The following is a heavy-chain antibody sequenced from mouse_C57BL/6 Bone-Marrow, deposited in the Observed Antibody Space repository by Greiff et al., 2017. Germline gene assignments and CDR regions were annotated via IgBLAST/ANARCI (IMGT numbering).Heavy chain of an antibody. J-gene: IGHJ3*01. Sequence: ESGPGLVKPSQSLSLTCSVTGYSITSGYYWNWIRQFPGNKLEWMGYISYDGSNNYNPSLKNRISITRDTSKNQFFLKLNSVTTEDTATYYCERHYGSSWFAYGGQGTLVTVSA. CDR3: ERHYGSSWFAY. CDR1: GYSITSGYY. V-gene: IGHV3-6*01. D-gene: IGHD1-1*01. CDR2: ISYDGSN.